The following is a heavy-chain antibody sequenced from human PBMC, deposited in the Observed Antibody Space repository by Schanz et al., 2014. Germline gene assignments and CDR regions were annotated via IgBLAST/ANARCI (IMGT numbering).Heavy chain of an antibody. CDR2: ISSSSSTR. Sequence: EVQLVESGGGLVQPGGSLRLSCAASGFTFSSYSMNWVRQAPGKGLGWVSYISSSSSTRYYADSVKGRFTISRDNANNSLFLQMNSLRAEDTAVYYCARDVLLEQAGYAHYYYAMDVWGQGTTVTVSS. D-gene: IGHD5-12*01. CDR3: ARDVLLEQAGYAHYYYAMDV. J-gene: IGHJ6*02. V-gene: IGHV3-48*01. CDR1: GFTFSSYS.